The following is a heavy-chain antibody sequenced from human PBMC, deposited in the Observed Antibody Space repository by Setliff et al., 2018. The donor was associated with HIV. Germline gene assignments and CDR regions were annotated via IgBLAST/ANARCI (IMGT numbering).Heavy chain of an antibody. CDR1: GFTFSSYW. Sequence: TGESLKISCAASGFTFSSYWMSWVRQAPGKGLEWVANIKQDGSEKYYVDSVKGRFTISRDNAKNSLYLQMNSLRAEDTAVYYCASHFGYCSSTSCEGYWGQGALVTV. CDR2: IKQDGSEK. CDR3: ASHFGYCSSTSCEGY. V-gene: IGHV3-7*05. J-gene: IGHJ4*02. D-gene: IGHD2-2*01.